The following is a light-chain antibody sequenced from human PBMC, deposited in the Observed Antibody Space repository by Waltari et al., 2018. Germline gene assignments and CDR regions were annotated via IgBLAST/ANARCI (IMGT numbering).Light chain of an antibody. V-gene: IGKV3-20*01. CDR2: GAA. J-gene: IGKJ1*01. CDR3: QQYGSSPWT. CDR1: QSVSSSY. Sequence: EIVLTQSPGTLSWSPGERATLSCRASQSVSSSYLAWYQQEPGQAPRLLIYGAASRATGIPDRFCGSGSGTDFTLTISRLEPEDFAVYDCQQYGSSPWTFGQGTKVEMK.